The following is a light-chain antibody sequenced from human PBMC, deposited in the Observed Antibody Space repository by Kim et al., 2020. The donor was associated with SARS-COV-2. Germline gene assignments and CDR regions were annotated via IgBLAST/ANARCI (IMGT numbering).Light chain of an antibody. CDR3: QQYGSSSLT. Sequence: SPGERATLSCRASQCVSSSYLAWYQQKPGQAPRLLIYGASSRATGIPDRFSRSGSGTDFTLTISRLEPEDFAVYYCQQYGSSSLTFGPGTKVDIK. V-gene: IGKV3-20*01. J-gene: IGKJ3*01. CDR1: QCVSSSY. CDR2: GAS.